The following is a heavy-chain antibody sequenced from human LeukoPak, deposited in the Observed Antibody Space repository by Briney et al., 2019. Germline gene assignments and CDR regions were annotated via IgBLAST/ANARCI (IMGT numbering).Heavy chain of an antibody. V-gene: IGHV1-69*13. J-gene: IGHJ4*02. CDR1: GGTFSSYA. CDR3: ARDGSWAYDSSGYYFDY. D-gene: IGHD3-22*01. Sequence: SVKVSCKASGGTFSSYAISWVRQAPGQGLEWMGGIIPIFGTANYAQKFQGRVTITADESTSTAYMELSSLRSEDTAVYYCARDGSWAYDSSGYYFDYWGQGTLVTVSS. CDR2: IIPIFGTA.